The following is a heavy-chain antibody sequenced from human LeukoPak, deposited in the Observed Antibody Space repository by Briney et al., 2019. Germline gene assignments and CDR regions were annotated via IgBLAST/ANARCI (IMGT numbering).Heavy chain of an antibody. J-gene: IGHJ6*03. Sequence: SVKVSCKASGGTCTSYTISWVRQAPGPGLEWMGRIIPILGIANYAQKFQGRVTITADKSTSTAYMELSSLRSEDTAVYYCASYCSSTSCYSRGGIDYYMDVWGKGTTVTVSS. D-gene: IGHD2-2*01. CDR2: IIPILGIA. CDR1: GGTCTSYT. V-gene: IGHV1-69*02. CDR3: ASYCSSTSCYSRGGIDYYMDV.